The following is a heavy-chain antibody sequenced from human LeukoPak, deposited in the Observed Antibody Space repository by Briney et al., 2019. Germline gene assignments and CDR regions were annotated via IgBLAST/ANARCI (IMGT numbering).Heavy chain of an antibody. V-gene: IGHV1-2*04. CDR2: INPNSGGT. Sequence: ASVKVSCKASGYTCTGYYMHWVRQAPGQGLEWMGWINPNSGGTNYAQKFQGWVTMTRDTSISTAYMELSRLRSDDTAVYYCARGAYCSGGSCSYDAFDIRGQGTMVTVSS. J-gene: IGHJ3*02. CDR3: ARGAYCSGGSCSYDAFDI. D-gene: IGHD2-15*01. CDR1: GYTCTGYY.